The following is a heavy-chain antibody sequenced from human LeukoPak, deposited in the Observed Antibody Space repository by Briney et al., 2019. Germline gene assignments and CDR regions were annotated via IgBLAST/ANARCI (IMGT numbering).Heavy chain of an antibody. J-gene: IGHJ4*02. CDR1: GGSFSGYY. CDR3: ASIRTFQTVAGRDY. D-gene: IGHD6-19*01. Sequence: SETLSLTCAVYGGSFSGYYWSWIRQPPGKGLEWIGEINHSGSTNYNPSLKSRVTISADTSKNQFSLKLSSVTAADTAVYYCASIRTFQTVAGRDYWGQGTLVTVSS. V-gene: IGHV4-34*01. CDR2: INHSGST.